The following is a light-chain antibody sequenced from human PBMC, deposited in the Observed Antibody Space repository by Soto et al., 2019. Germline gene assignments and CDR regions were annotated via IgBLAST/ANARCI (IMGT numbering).Light chain of an antibody. J-gene: IGKJ1*01. CDR1: QSVSSN. CDR3: QQYNNWPLWT. CDR2: GAS. Sequence: EIVMTQSPATLYVSPGERATLSCRASQSVSSNLAWYQQNPGQAPRLLIYGASTRATGIPARFSGSGSGPEFTLTISSLQSEDFAVYYCQQYNNWPLWTFGQGTKVEIK. V-gene: IGKV3-15*01.